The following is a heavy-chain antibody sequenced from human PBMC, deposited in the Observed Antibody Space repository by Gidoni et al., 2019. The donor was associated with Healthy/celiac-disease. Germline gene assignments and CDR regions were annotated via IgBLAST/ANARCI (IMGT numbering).Heavy chain of an antibody. J-gene: IGHJ3*02. D-gene: IGHD6-6*01. CDR1: GFTFRSYA. CDR3: AKLGEQLVRTGAFDI. Sequence: EGQLLESGGGVVQPGGALRLSCAASGFTFRSYAMSWVRQAPGKGLGWVSAIRGSGGSTYSADAVKGRFTISRDNSKNTLYLQMNSLRAADTAVYYCAKLGEQLVRTGAFDIWGQGTMVTVSS. CDR2: IRGSGGST. V-gene: IGHV3-23*01.